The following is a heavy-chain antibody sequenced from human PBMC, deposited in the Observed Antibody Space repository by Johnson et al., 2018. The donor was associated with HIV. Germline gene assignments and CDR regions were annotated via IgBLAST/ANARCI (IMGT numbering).Heavy chain of an antibody. D-gene: IGHD3-10*01. Sequence: VQLVESGGGLVQPGGSLRLSCAASGFTFSSYWMSWVRQAPGKGLEYVSAISSNGGSTYYANSVKGRFTISRDNAKNSLYLQMNSLRAEDTALYYCAKEFSGGVSMTFDIWGQGTMVTVSS. CDR3: AKEFSGGVSMTFDI. CDR1: GFTFSSYW. J-gene: IGHJ3*02. CDR2: ISSNGGST. V-gene: IGHV3-64*01.